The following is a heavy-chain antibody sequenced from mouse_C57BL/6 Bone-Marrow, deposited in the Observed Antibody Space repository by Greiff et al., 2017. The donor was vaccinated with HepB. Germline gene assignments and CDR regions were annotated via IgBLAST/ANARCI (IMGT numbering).Heavy chain of an antibody. CDR3: ARSTGTRYFDV. D-gene: IGHD4-1*01. CDR2: INYDGSST. J-gene: IGHJ1*03. V-gene: IGHV5-16*01. CDR1: GFTFSDYY. Sequence: EVNVVESEGGLVQPGSSMKLSCTASGFTFSDYYMAWVRQVPEKGLEWVANINYDGSSTYYLDSLKSRFIISRDNAKNILYLQMSSLKSEDTATYYCARSTGTRYFDVWGTGTTVTVSS.